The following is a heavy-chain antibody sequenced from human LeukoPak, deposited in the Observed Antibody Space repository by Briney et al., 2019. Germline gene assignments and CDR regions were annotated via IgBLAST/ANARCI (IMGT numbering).Heavy chain of an antibody. D-gene: IGHD1-26*01. CDR1: GFTFSSYG. J-gene: IGHJ3*02. CDR3: AKDGEQWELRALDAFDI. Sequence: PGGSLRLSCAASGFTFSSYGMHWVRQAPGKGLEWVAFIRYDGSNKYYADSVKGRFTISRDNSKNTLYLQMNSLRAEDTAVYYCAKDGEQWELRALDAFDIWGQGTMVTVSS. V-gene: IGHV3-30*02. CDR2: IRYDGSNK.